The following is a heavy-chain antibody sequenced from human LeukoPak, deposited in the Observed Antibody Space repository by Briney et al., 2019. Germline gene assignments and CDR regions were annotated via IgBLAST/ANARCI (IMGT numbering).Heavy chain of an antibody. Sequence: ASVKVSCKASGCTFTSYYMHWVRQAPGQGLEWMGIINPSGGSTSYAQKFQGRVTMTRDTSTSTVYMELSSLRSEDTAVYYCARGETYCSGGSCYSFNWFDPWGQGTLVTVSS. V-gene: IGHV1-46*01. CDR1: GCTFTSYY. CDR2: INPSGGST. D-gene: IGHD2-15*01. CDR3: ARGETYCSGGSCYSFNWFDP. J-gene: IGHJ5*02.